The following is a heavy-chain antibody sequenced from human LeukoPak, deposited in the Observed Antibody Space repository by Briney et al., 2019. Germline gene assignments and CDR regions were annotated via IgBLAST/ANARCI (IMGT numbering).Heavy chain of an antibody. CDR3: ARSDSWTTVVTFDY. CDR2: IYYSGST. CDR1: GGSISSYY. Sequence: PSETLSLTCTVSGGSISSYYWSWIRQPPGKGLEWIGYIYYSGSTNYNPSLKSRVTISVDTSKNQFSLKLSSVTAADTAVYYCARSDSWTTVVTFDYWGQGTLVTVSS. V-gene: IGHV4-59*08. J-gene: IGHJ4*02. D-gene: IGHD4-23*01.